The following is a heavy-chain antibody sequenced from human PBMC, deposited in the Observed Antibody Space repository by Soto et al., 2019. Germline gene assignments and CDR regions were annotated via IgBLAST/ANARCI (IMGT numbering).Heavy chain of an antibody. Sequence: GESLKISCKGSGYSFTSYWIGWVRQMPGKGLEWMGIIYPGDSDTRYSPSFQGQVTISADKSISTAYLQWGSLKASDTAMYYWARVVPAGDNWFDPWGQGTLVTVS. CDR2: IYPGDSDT. CDR1: GYSFTSYW. D-gene: IGHD2-2*01. CDR3: ARVVPAGDNWFDP. V-gene: IGHV5-51*01. J-gene: IGHJ5*02.